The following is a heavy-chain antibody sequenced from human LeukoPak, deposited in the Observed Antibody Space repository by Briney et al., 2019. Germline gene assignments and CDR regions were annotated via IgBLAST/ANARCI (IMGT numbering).Heavy chain of an antibody. CDR1: AFTFSRYW. J-gene: IGHJ4*02. V-gene: IGHV3-7*01. D-gene: IGHD5-24*01. CDR3: ARDRDVYHTGVDY. CDR2: IKEDGSEK. Sequence: GGSLRLSRAASAFTFSRYWMTWLRRAPGKGLEWVANIKEDGSEKYYVDSVKGRFTISRDNSKNSLYLQMSRLRAEDSAIYYCARDRDVYHTGVDYCGQGTLVTVSS.